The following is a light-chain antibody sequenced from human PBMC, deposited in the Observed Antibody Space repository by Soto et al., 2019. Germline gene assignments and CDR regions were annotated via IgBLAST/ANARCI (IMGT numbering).Light chain of an antibody. CDR3: SSYTSSIPYV. V-gene: IGLV2-14*01. J-gene: IGLJ1*01. CDR2: DVS. Sequence: QCVLNQPASGSGAAGQAITISCTGTSSDVGGYNYVSWYQQHPGKAPKLMIYDVSNRPSGVSNRFSGSKSGNTASLTISGLQAEDEADYYCSSYTSSIPYVFGTGTKAPS. CDR1: SSDVGGYNY.